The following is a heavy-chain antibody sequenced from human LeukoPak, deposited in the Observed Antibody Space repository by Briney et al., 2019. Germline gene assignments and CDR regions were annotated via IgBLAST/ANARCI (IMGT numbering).Heavy chain of an antibody. Sequence: GGSLRLSCAASGFNFSDYYMSWIRQAPGKGLEWVSYISSSGSNIYYADSVKGRFTISRDNAKHSLYLEMNSLRAEDTAVYYCARDGTGGWLDVWGQGTTVTVSS. CDR2: ISSSGSNI. V-gene: IGHV3-11*01. CDR3: ARDGTGGWLDV. J-gene: IGHJ6*02. CDR1: GFNFSDYY. D-gene: IGHD2-8*02.